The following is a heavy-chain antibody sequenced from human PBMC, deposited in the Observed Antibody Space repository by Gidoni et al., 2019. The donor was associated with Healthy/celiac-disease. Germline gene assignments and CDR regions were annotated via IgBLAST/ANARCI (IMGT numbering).Heavy chain of an antibody. CDR2: SSGSGGST. CDR3: AKLGSYYGAGSYYPDAFDI. J-gene: IGHJ3*02. D-gene: IGHD3-10*01. V-gene: IGHV3-23*01. Sequence: EVQLLESGGGLVQPGGSLRLSCAASGFTFSSYAMSWVRQAPGKGLEVVSASSGSGGSTYYADSVKGRFTISRDNSKNTLYLQMNSLRAEDTAVYYCAKLGSYYGAGSYYPDAFDIWGQGTMVTVSS. CDR1: GFTFSSYA.